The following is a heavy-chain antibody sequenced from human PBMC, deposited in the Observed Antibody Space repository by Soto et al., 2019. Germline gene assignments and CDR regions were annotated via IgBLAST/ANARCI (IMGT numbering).Heavy chain of an antibody. CDR2: IGAYNGDT. D-gene: IGHD6-6*01. Sequence: ASVKVSCKASGYTFTNYGITWVRQAPGQGLEWMGGIGAYNGDTHYTQRLQGSVTMTTDTSTSTAYMELRGLRSDDTAVYYCARDRRSRVAARIRGYYYMDVWGKGTTVTVSS. CDR1: GYTFTNYG. V-gene: IGHV1-18*01. J-gene: IGHJ6*03. CDR3: ARDRRSRVAARIRGYYYMDV.